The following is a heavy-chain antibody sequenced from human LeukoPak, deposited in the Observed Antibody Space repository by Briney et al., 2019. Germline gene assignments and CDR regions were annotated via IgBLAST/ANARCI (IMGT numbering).Heavy chain of an antibody. CDR3: AREYGDYGLDY. CDR1: GGTFSSYA. CDR2: IIPIFGTA. Sequence: ASVKVSCKASGGTFSSYAISWVRQAPGQGREWMGRIIPIFGTANYAQKFQGRVTITTDESTSTAYMELSSLRSEDTAVYYCAREYGDYGLDYWGQGTRVTVDS. J-gene: IGHJ4*02. D-gene: IGHD4-17*01. V-gene: IGHV1-69*05.